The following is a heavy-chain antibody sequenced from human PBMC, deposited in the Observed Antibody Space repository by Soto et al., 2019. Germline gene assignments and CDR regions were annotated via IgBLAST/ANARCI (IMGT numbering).Heavy chain of an antibody. V-gene: IGHV3-30-3*01. J-gene: IGHJ6*02. CDR1: GFTFSSYA. D-gene: IGHD6-13*01. CDR2: ISYDGSNK. CDR3: ARELPTAATDPDYYYSGMDV. Sequence: PGGSLRLSCAASGFTFSSYAMHWVRQAPGKGLEWVAVISYDGSNKYYADSVKGRITISRDNSKNTLYLQMKSLRAEDTAVYYCARELPTAATDPDYYYSGMDVWGQGTTVTVSS.